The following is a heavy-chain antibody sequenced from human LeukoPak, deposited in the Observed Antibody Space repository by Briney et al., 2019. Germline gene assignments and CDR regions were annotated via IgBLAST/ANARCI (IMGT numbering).Heavy chain of an antibody. V-gene: IGHV3-20*04. Sequence: PGRSLRLSCAPSGCTFVVYGRCWVHQAPGRGVGWVCGINWKGGSTGYADSVKGRFTISRDDAKNSLYLQMNSQRAKDTALYYCARALHYYYYMDVWGKGTTVTVSS. CDR2: INWKGGST. CDR1: GCTFVVYG. J-gene: IGHJ6*03. CDR3: ARALHYYYYMDV.